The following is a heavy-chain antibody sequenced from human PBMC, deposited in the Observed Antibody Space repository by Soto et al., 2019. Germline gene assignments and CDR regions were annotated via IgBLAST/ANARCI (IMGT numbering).Heavy chain of an antibody. CDR1: GGSISSGGYY. CDR3: ARIVLAGSSWYFDY. CDR2: IYYRGST. D-gene: IGHD6-13*01. Sequence: QVQLQESGPGLVKPSQTLSLTCTVSGGSISSGGYYWSWIRQHPGKGLEWIGYIYYRGSTYYNPSLKSRVTISVDTSKNQFSLKLSSVTAADTAVYYCARIVLAGSSWYFDYWGQGTLVTVSS. V-gene: IGHV4-31*03. J-gene: IGHJ4*02.